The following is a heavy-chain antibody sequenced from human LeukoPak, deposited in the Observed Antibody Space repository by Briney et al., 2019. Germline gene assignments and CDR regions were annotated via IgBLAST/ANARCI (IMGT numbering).Heavy chain of an antibody. J-gene: IGHJ4*02. Sequence: ASVKVSCKASGYIFTSYYIHWVRQAPGQGLEWMGIINPSGGSTTYAQKFQGRVAMTRDTSTSRVYMEVSSLRSEDTAVYYCARDRSSSSALDYWGQGTLVTVSS. V-gene: IGHV1-46*01. CDR1: GYIFTSYY. CDR2: INPSGGST. CDR3: ARDRSSSSALDY. D-gene: IGHD6-6*01.